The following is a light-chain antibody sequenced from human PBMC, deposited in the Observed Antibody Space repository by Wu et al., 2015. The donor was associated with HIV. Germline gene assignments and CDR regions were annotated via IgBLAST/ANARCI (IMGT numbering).Light chain of an antibody. CDR3: QQSFSTPLYT. Sequence: DIQMTQSPSSLSASVGDRVTITCRASQNIGFYLSWYQQKPGKAPKLLVYAASTLQSGVPSRFSGSGSGTDFSLSISSLQPDDFATYYCQQSFSTPLYTFGQGTKLEIK. CDR2: AAS. CDR1: QNIGFY. V-gene: IGKV1-39*01. J-gene: IGKJ2*01.